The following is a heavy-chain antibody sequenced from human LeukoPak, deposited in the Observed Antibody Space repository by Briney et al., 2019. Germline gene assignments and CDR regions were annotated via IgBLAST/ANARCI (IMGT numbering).Heavy chain of an antibody. J-gene: IGHJ4*02. CDR3: VRVSRNSNYFYYFDW. CDR1: GFTFRGYW. V-gene: IGHV3-7*01. D-gene: IGHD4-11*01. Sequence: PGGSLRLSCVASGFTFRGYWMSWVRQAPGKGLEWVAIINQDGSEPSYVDSVKGRFTISRDNAKDSLYLHVTILRAEDTAVYYCVRVSRNSNYFYYFDWWGQGVLVTVSS. CDR2: INQDGSEP.